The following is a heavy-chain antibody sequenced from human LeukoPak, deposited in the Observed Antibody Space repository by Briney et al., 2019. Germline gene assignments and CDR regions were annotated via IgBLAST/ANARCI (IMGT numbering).Heavy chain of an antibody. D-gene: IGHD2-2*02. CDR1: GYSISSGYY. CDR3: ARGYCSSTYCYSTVRGYYYYMDV. J-gene: IGHJ6*03. CDR2: IYPSGTT. Sequence: SETLSLTCSVSGYSISSGYYWGWIRQPPGKGLEWIGSIYPSGTTYYNPSLKSRVTISVDKSKNQFSLKLSSVTAADTAVYYCARGYCSSTYCYSTVRGYYYYMDVGGKGITVTVSS. V-gene: IGHV4-38-2*02.